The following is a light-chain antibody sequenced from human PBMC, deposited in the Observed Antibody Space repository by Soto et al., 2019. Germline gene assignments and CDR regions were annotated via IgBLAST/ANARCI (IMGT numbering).Light chain of an antibody. Sequence: EVVLTQSPATLSLSPGERATLSCRASQSVSSYLAWYQQKTGQAPRLLIYDASNRATGIPARFSGSGSGTDFTLTISSLEPEEFAVYYCQQRSDWPRTFGQGTKVEIK. CDR2: DAS. V-gene: IGKV3-11*01. CDR3: QQRSDWPRT. CDR1: QSVSSY. J-gene: IGKJ1*01.